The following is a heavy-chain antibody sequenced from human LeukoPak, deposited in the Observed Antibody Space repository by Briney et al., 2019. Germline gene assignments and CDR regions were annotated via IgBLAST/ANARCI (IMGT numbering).Heavy chain of an antibody. V-gene: IGHV1-8*01. CDR3: ARRYDSSGYLDY. CDR2: MNPNSGNT. D-gene: IGHD3-22*01. J-gene: IGHJ4*02. Sequence: GASVKVPCKASGYTFTSYDINWVRQATGQGLEWMGWMNPNSGNTGYAQKFQGRVTMTRNTSISTAYMELSSLRSEDTAVYYCARRYDSSGYLDYWGQGTLVTVSS. CDR1: GYTFTSYD.